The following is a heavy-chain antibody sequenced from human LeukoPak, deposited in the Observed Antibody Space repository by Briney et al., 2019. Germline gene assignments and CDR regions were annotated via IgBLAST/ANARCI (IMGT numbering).Heavy chain of an antibody. CDR2: IYFSGDT. J-gene: IGHJ5*02. V-gene: IGHV4-59*01. D-gene: IGHD3-22*01. CDR1: GGSISSYY. CDR3: ARADTYYYDRSGYPNGFDP. Sequence: PSETLSLTCTVSGGSISSYYWSWIRQPPGKGLEWIGYIYFSGDTNYNPSLKSRVTISLDTSKNQFSLKVRSVTAADTAVYYCARADTYYYDRSGYPNGFDPWGQGTLVTVSS.